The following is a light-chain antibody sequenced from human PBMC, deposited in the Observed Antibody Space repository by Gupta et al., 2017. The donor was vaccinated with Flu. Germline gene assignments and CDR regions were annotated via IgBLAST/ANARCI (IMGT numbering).Light chain of an antibody. CDR3: QQSYTSPH. J-gene: IGKJ5*01. V-gene: IGKV1-39*01. CDR2: AAS. CDR1: QNIANY. Sequence: IQMAQSPSSLSASVGDRVTITCRASQNIANYLTWYQQKPGKAPKLLVYAASVLQSGVPSRFSGSASGTDFTLTISSLQPEDFATYYCQQSYTSPHFGQGTRLEMK.